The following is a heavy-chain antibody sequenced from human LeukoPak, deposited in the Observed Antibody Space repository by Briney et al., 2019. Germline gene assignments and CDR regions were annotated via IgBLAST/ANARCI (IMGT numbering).Heavy chain of an antibody. Sequence: GGSLRLSCAASGFTFSSYSMNWVRQAPGKGLEWVSSISSSSSYIYYADSVKGRFTISRDNAKNSLYLQMNSLRAEDTAVYYCAGIYGDHTSLGYYYGMDVRGQGTTVTVSS. D-gene: IGHD4-17*01. CDR2: ISSSSSYI. V-gene: IGHV3-21*01. CDR1: GFTFSSYS. CDR3: AGIYGDHTSLGYYYGMDV. J-gene: IGHJ6*02.